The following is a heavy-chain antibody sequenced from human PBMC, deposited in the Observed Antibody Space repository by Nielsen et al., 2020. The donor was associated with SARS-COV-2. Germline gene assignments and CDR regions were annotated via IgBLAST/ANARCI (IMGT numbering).Heavy chain of an antibody. Sequence: SETLSLTCTVSGGSISSSSYYWGWIRQPPGKGLEWIGSIYYSGSTYYNPSLKSRVTISVDTSKNQFSLKLSSVTAADTAVYYCASGWVYAILGYWGQGTLVTVSS. D-gene: IGHD2-8*01. CDR3: ASGWVYAILGY. CDR1: GGSISSSSYY. V-gene: IGHV4-39*01. J-gene: IGHJ4*02. CDR2: IYYSGST.